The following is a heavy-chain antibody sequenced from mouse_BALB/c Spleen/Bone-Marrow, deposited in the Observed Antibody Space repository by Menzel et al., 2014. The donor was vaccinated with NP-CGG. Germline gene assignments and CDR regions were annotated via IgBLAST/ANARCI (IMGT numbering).Heavy chain of an antibody. CDR2: INPDSRTI. J-gene: IGHJ3*01. Sequence: QLVESGGGLVQPGRSLKISCAASGFDFSGFWMGWVRLAPGKGLEWIGEINPDSRTINYSPFLKDRFIISRDNAKNTLYLHMSKVRSEDTALYYCARLGYYGGFAYWGQGTLVTVSA. CDR3: ARLGYYGGFAY. V-gene: IGHV4-1*02. CDR1: GFDFSGFW. D-gene: IGHD2-3*01.